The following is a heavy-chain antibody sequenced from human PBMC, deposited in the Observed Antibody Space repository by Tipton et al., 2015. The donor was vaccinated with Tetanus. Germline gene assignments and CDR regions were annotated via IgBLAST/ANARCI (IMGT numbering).Heavy chain of an antibody. J-gene: IGHJ6*02. CDR3: ARASYGPNYYYYYGMDV. CDR1: GFTFSDYY. Sequence: SLRLSCAASGFTFSDYYMSWIRQAPGKGLEWVSYISSSGSTIYYADSVKGRFTISRDNAKNSLYLQMNSLRAEDTAVYYCARASYGPNYYYYYGMDVWGQGTTVTVSS. V-gene: IGHV3-11*01. CDR2: ISSSGSTI. D-gene: IGHD3-10*01.